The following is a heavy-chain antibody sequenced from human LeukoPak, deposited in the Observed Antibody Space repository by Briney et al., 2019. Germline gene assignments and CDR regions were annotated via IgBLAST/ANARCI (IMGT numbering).Heavy chain of an antibody. V-gene: IGHV3-7*01. CDR3: AREVYCSGGSCYSAPYFDY. Sequence: GGSLRLSCAASGFTFSGYWMSWVRQAPGKGLEWVANIKQDGSEKYYVDSVKGRFTISRDNAKNSLYLQMNSLRAEDTAVYYCAREVYCSGGSCYSAPYFDYWGQGTLVTVSS. CDR1: GFTFSGYW. D-gene: IGHD2-15*01. J-gene: IGHJ4*02. CDR2: IKQDGSEK.